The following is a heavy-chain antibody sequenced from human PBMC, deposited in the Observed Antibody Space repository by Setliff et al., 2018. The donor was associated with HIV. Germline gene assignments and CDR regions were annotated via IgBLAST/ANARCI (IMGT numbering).Heavy chain of an antibody. CDR2: IIPISGTT. CDR3: ATFGEVSKWLMRY. J-gene: IGHJ4*02. V-gene: IGHV1-69*05. CDR1: GGIYSSYA. D-gene: IGHD3-16*01. Sequence: ASVKVSCKASGGIYSSYAITWVRQAPGQGLEWMGGIIPISGTTKYAQKFQGRVTITTDESTSTAHMEVSSLRSEDTAVYYCATFGEVSKWLMRYWGQGTLVTVSS.